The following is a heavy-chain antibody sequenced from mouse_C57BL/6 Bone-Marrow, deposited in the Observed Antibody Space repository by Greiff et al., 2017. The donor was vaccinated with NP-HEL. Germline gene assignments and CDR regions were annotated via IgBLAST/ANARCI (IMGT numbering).Heavy chain of an antibody. CDR1: GFSLTSYG. J-gene: IGHJ4*01. D-gene: IGHD1-1*01. Sequence: VQLQESGPGLVQPSQSLSITCTVSGFSLTSYGVHWVRQSPGKGLEWLGVIWRGGSTDYNAAFMSRLSITKDNSKSQVFFKMNSLQADDTAIYYCAKKSPFYGSSYDAMDYWGQGTSVTVSS. V-gene: IGHV2-5*01. CDR2: IWRGGST. CDR3: AKKSPFYGSSYDAMDY.